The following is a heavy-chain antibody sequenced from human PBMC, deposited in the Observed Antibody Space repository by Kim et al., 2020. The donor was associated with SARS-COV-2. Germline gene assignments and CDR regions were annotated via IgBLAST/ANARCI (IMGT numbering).Heavy chain of an antibody. V-gene: IGHV5-10-1*01. CDR2: IDPSDSYT. CDR3: ARHVGFDWLLDAFDI. J-gene: IGHJ3*02. CDR1: GYSFTSYW. Sequence: GESLKISCKGSGYSFTSYWISWVRQMPGKGLEWMGRIDPSDSYTNYSPSFQGHVTISADKSISTAYLQGSSLKAPDTAMYYCARHVGFDWLLDAFDIWGQGTMVTVSS. D-gene: IGHD3-9*01.